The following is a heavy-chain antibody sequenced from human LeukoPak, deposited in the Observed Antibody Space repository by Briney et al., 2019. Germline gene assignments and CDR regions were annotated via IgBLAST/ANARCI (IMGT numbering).Heavy chain of an antibody. J-gene: IGHJ1*01. CDR3: ARDLADSSSWYRTEYFQH. CDR2: ISAYNGNT. V-gene: IGHV1-18*01. D-gene: IGHD6-13*01. Sequence: ASVKVSCKASGYTFTSYGISWVRQAPGQGLEWMGWISAYNGNTNYAQKLQGRVTMTTDTSTSTAYMELRSLRSDDTAVYYCARDLADSSSWYRTEYFQHWGQGALVTVSS. CDR1: GYTFTSYG.